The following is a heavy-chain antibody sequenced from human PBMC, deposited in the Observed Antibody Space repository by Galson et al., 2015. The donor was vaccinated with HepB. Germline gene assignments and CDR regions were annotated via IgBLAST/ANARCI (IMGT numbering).Heavy chain of an antibody. CDR1: GFTFSSNA. CDR3: AKDQRSSRASRYDWFDP. CDR2: ISDRGGST. Sequence: SLRLSCAASGFTFSSNAMTWVRQAPGKGLEWVSSISDRGGSTYYADTVTGRSTISRDNSKNTLYLQMNSLRVEDTAVYYCAKDQRSSRASRYDWFDPWGQGTLVTVSS. V-gene: IGHV3-23*01. D-gene: IGHD6-25*01. J-gene: IGHJ5*02.